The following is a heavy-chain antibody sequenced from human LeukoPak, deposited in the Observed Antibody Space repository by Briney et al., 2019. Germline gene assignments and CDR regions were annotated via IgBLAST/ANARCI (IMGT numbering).Heavy chain of an antibody. V-gene: IGHV4-61*02. D-gene: IGHD5-18*01. CDR2: ISISGST. CDR1: GGSIRSGSYY. CDR3: AREKKGYSYGYRSGYDEYYYMDV. J-gene: IGHJ6*03. Sequence: SQTLSLTCTVSGGSIRSGSYYWSWIRQPAGKGLEWIVRISISGSTNYHPSLKSRVTMSVDTSKNQFSLKLSSVTAADTAVYYCAREKKGYSYGYRSGYDEYYYMDVWGKGTTVTISS.